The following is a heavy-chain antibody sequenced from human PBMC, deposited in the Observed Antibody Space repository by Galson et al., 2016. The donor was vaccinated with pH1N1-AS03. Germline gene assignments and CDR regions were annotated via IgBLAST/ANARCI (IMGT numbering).Heavy chain of an antibody. CDR2: LDWDDDT. CDR3: ARTHCFSRVAGRPGDSFDM. Sequence: PALVKPTQTLTLTCTFSGFSLNTRGMCLSWVRQPPGKAPEWLALLDWDDDTYYNTSLQTRLTLSKDTSRNQVVLTMTDMDPEDTATYYCARTHCFSRVAGRPGDSFDMCGPGTKVTVSS. V-gene: IGHV2-70*20. J-gene: IGHJ3*02. D-gene: IGHD3-3*01. CDR1: GFSLNTRGMC.